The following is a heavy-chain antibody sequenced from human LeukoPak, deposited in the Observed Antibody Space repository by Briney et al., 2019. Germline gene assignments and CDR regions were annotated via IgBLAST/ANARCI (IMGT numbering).Heavy chain of an antibody. J-gene: IGHJ6*02. V-gene: IGHV3-7*02. CDR3: ARGQPGYGMDV. CDR2: IMQDGSEK. Sequence: PGGSLRLSCAASGFTFSRYWMSWVRQAPGKGLEWVANIMQDGSEKYYVDSVKGRFTISRDNAKNSLYLQMNSLRAEDTAVYYCARGQPGYGMDVWGQGTTVTVSS. D-gene: IGHD1-1*01. CDR1: GFTFSRYW.